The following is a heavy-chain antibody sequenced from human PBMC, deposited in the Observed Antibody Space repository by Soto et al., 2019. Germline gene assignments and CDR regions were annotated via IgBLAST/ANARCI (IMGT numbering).Heavy chain of an antibody. CDR2: IYPGDSDT. CDR3: ARRHGTGISYSSGWYLGY. J-gene: IGHJ4*02. V-gene: IGHV5-51*01. D-gene: IGHD6-19*01. Sequence: PGESLKISCKGSGYSFTSYWIGWVRQMPGKGLEWMGIIYPGDSDTRYSPSFQGQVTISADKTISSAYLQWSSLKASDTAMYYCARRHGTGISYSSGWYLGYWGQGTLVTVSS. CDR1: GYSFTSYW.